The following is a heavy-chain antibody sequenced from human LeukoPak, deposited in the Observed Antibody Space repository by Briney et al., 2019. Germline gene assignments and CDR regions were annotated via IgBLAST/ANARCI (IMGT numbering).Heavy chain of an antibody. CDR1: GFTFNTYT. V-gene: IGHV3-7*01. CDR2: IKQDGSEK. CDR3: ARDEVVRGVIIEPYYYYYYMDV. D-gene: IGHD3-10*01. J-gene: IGHJ6*03. Sequence: PGGSLRLSCAASGFTFNTYTMNWVRQAPGKGLEWVANIKQDGSEKYYVDSVKGRFTISRDNAKNSLYLQMNSLRAEDTAVYYCARDEVVRGVIIEPYYYYYYMDVWGKGTTVTVSS.